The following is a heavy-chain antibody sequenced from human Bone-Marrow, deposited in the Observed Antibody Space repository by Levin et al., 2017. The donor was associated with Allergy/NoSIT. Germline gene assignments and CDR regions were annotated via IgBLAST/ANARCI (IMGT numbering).Heavy chain of an antibody. CDR1: GFTFDDYG. V-gene: IGHV3-20*04. D-gene: IGHD2-2*01. CDR2: INWNGGST. Sequence: GESLKIFCAASGFTFDDYGMSWVRQAPGKGLEWVSGINWNGGSTGYADSVKGRFTISRDNAKNSLYLQMNSLRAEDTALYYCAREGAIVVVPAAAGGLDYWGQGTLVTVSS. J-gene: IGHJ4*02. CDR3: AREGAIVVVPAAAGGLDY.